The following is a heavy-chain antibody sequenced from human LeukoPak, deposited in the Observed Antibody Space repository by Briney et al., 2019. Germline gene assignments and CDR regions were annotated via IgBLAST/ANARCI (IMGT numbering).Heavy chain of an antibody. CDR3: AKAPPSSSWYYFDY. J-gene: IGHJ4*02. CDR2: IYSGDST. V-gene: IGHV3-53*01. CDR1: GFTVSSNY. D-gene: IGHD6-13*01. Sequence: GGSLRLSCAASGFTVSSNYMSWVRQAPGKGLEWVSVIYSGDSTYYADSVKGRFTISRDNSKNTLYLQMNSLRAEDTAVYYCAKAPPSSSWYYFDYWGQGTLVTVSS.